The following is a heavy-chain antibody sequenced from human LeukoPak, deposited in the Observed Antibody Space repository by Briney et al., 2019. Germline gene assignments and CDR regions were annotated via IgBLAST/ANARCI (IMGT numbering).Heavy chain of an antibody. V-gene: IGHV4-4*07. Sequence: SETLSLTCTVPGGSISSYYWSWIRQPAGKGLEWIGRIYTSGSANYNPSLKSRVTMSVDTSKNQFSLKLSSVTAADTAVYYCARDRILWFGEQFDPWGQGTLVTVSS. CDR1: GGSISSYY. J-gene: IGHJ5*02. CDR3: ARDRILWFGEQFDP. D-gene: IGHD3-10*01. CDR2: IYTSGSA.